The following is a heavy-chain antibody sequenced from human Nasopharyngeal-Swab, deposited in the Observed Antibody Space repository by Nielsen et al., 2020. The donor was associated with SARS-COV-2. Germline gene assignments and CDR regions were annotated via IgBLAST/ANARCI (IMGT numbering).Heavy chain of an antibody. CDR1: GYSFTNFW. J-gene: IGHJ6*02. CDR3: VRPEGVATSFKYYFQYGMDV. CDR2: IYPDDSDT. Sequence: KVSCKGSGYSFTNFWIAWVRQMPGKGLEWMGIIYPDDSDTRYSPSFQGHISISADTSISTAFLHWSSLKASDTAMYYCVRPEGVATSFKYYFQYGMDVWGQGTMVTVPS. V-gene: IGHV5-51*01. D-gene: IGHD5-12*01.